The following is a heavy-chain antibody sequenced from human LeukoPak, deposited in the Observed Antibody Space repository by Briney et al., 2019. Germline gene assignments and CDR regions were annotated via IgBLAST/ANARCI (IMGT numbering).Heavy chain of an antibody. J-gene: IGHJ3*02. CDR3: ARAGIVGAKKAFDI. CDR2: IIPIFGTA. Sequence: SVKVSCXASGGTFSSYAISWVRQAHGQGLEWMAGIIPIFGTANYAQKFQGRVTITTDESTSTAYMELSSLRSEDTAVYYCARAGIVGAKKAFDIWGQGTMVTVSS. CDR1: GGTFSSYA. D-gene: IGHD1-26*01. V-gene: IGHV1-69*05.